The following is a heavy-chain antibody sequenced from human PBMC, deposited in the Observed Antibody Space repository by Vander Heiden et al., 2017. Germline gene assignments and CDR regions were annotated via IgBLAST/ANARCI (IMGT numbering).Heavy chain of an antibody. CDR2: INPNSGGT. D-gene: IGHD2-15*01. J-gene: IGHJ6*02. CDR1: GYPFTGYY. CDR3: ARDSRYCSGGSCYTYYYYGMDV. Sequence: QVQLVQSGDELKKPGASVKVSCKASGYPFTGYYMHWVRQSPGQGLEWMGWINPNSGGTNYAQKFQGRVTMTRDTSISTAYMELSRLRSDDTAVHYCARDSRYCSGGSCYTYYYYGMDVWGQGTTVTVSS. V-gene: IGHV1-2*02.